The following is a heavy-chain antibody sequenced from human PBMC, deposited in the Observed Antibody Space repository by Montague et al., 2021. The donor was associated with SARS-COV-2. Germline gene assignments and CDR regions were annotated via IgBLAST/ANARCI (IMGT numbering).Heavy chain of an antibody. CDR1: GFTFIHYW. CDR3: ARDLSSGWFRYFDY. D-gene: IGHD6-19*01. J-gene: IGHJ4*02. V-gene: IGHV3-74*01. Sequence: SLRLSFSTSGFTFIHYWMHWVRQVPGKGLVWVSRISTDDGSTTTYSDSVEGRFTISRDNAKNTLYLQMNSLRAEDTAVYYCARDLSSGWFRYFDYWGQGTLVIVSS. CDR2: ISTDDGSTT.